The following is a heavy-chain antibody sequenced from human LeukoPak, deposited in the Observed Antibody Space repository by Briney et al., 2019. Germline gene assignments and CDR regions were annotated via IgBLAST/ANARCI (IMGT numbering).Heavy chain of an antibody. D-gene: IGHD2-2*01. CDR3: AGELGYCSSTSCYPGWFDP. CDR2: ISSSGSTI. Sequence: GGSLRLSRAASGFTFSSYEMNWVRQAPGKGLEWVSYISSSGSTIYYADSVKGRFTISRDNAKNSLYLQMNSLRAEDTAVYYCAGELGYCSSTSCYPGWFDPWGQGTLVTVSS. CDR1: GFTFSSYE. J-gene: IGHJ5*02. V-gene: IGHV3-48*03.